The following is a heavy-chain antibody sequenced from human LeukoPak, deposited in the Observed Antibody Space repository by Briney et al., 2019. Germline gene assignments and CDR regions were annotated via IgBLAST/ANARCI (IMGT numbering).Heavy chain of an antibody. CDR1: GGTFSSYA. CDR2: IIPILGIA. Sequence: GASVKVSCKASGGTFSSYAISWVRQAPGQGLKWMGRIIPILGIANYAQKFQGRVTITADKSTSTAYMELSSLSSEDTAVYYCARYSSSSPFDYWGQGTLVTVSS. CDR3: ARYSSSSPFDY. D-gene: IGHD6-6*01. J-gene: IGHJ4*02. V-gene: IGHV1-69*04.